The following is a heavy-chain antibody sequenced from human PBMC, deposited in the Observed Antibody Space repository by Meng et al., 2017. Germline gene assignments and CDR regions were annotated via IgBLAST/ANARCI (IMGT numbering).Heavy chain of an antibody. J-gene: IGHJ5*02. D-gene: IGHD3-9*01. CDR3: ARDLYDILTGENWFDR. CDR1: GFTFSSYS. CDR2: ISSSSSYI. V-gene: IGHV3-21*01. Sequence: GESLKISCSASGFTFSSYSMNWVRQAPGKGLEWVSSISSSSSYIYYADSVKGRFTISRDNAKYSLYLQMNSLRAEDTAVYYCARDLYDILTGENWFDRWGQGTLVTVSS.